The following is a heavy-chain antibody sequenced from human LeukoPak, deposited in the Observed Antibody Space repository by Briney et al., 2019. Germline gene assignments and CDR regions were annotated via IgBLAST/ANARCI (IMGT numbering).Heavy chain of an antibody. CDR3: ARDRNIVVPSGNFDS. Sequence: GGSLRLSCAASGFIFSHYGMQWVRQAPGKGLEWVAGIWYDGSNIHYADSVKGRFTISRENSKNTVYLHLNSLRAEDTAVYFCARDRNIVVPSGNFDSCGQGIQVTVSS. CDR1: GFIFSHYG. CDR2: IWYDGSNI. D-gene: IGHD2-2*01. J-gene: IGHJ4*02. V-gene: IGHV3-33*01.